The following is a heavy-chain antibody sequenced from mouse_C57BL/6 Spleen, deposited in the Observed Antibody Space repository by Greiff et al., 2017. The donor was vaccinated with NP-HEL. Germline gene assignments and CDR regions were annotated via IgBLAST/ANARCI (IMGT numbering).Heavy chain of an antibody. Sequence: GGGLVQPKGSLKLSCAASGFSFNTYAMNWVRQAPGKGLEWVARIRSKSNNYATYYADSVKDRFTISRDDSESMLYLQMNNLKTEDTAMYYCVRHDSWDGSYYAMDYWGQGTSVTVSS. CDR1: GFSFNTYA. CDR2: IRSKSNNYAT. V-gene: IGHV10-1*01. D-gene: IGHD4-1*01. J-gene: IGHJ4*01. CDR3: VRHDSWDGSYYAMDY.